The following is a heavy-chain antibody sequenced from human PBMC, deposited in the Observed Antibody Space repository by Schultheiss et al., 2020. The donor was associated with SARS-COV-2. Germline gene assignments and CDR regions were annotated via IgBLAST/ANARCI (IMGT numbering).Heavy chain of an antibody. J-gene: IGHJ3*02. CDR3: ARVPVVVVAARRKAFDI. CDR2: ISGSGGST. D-gene: IGHD2-15*01. V-gene: IGHV3-23*01. Sequence: GGSLRLSCAASGFTFSSYAMSWVRQAPGKGLEWVSAISGSGGSTYYADSVKGRFTISRDNSKNTLYLQMNSLRAEDTAVYYCARVPVVVVAARRKAFDIWGQGTTVTVSS. CDR1: GFTFSSYA.